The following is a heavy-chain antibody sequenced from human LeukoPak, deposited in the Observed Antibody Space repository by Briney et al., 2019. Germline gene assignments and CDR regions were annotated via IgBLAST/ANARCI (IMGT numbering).Heavy chain of an antibody. D-gene: IGHD3-3*01. Sequence: GGSLRLSCAASGFTFTNYWMAWVRQAPGKGLEWVANIKEDGSAKYYVDSVKGRFTISRDNAKNSLYLQMSSLRVEDTAVYYCARGAMVGYDFWSGVNWFDPWGQGTLVTVSS. CDR3: ARGAMVGYDFWSGVNWFDP. CDR1: GFTFTNYW. V-gene: IGHV3-7*03. J-gene: IGHJ5*02. CDR2: IKEDGSAK.